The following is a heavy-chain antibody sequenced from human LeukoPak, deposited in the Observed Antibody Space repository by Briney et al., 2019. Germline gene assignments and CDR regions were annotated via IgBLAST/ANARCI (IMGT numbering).Heavy chain of an antibody. CDR1: GFTFCSSN. Sequence: PGGSLILSCAASGFTFCSSNLTWVRQAPGKGLAWFSSISSSSSYIYYADSVKGRFTISRDNAKNSLYLQMNSLRAEDTAVYYCARDRDSSGSNLDYWGQGTLVTVSS. CDR2: ISSSSSYI. D-gene: IGHD3-22*01. CDR3: ARDRDSSGSNLDY. V-gene: IGHV3-21*01. J-gene: IGHJ4*02.